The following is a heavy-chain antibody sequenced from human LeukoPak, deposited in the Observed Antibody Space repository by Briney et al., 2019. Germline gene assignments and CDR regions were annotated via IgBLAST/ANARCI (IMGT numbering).Heavy chain of an antibody. CDR2: ISGSGGST. D-gene: IGHD3-3*01. J-gene: IGHJ4*02. V-gene: IGHV3-23*01. CDR3: AKDRSYYDFWSGPYFDY. Sequence: PGGSLRLSCAASGFTFSSYAMSWVRQAPGKALEWVSAISGSGGSTYYADSVKGRFTISRDNSKNTLYLQMNSLRAEDTAVYYCAKDRSYYDFWSGPYFDYWGQGTLVTVSS. CDR1: GFTFSSYA.